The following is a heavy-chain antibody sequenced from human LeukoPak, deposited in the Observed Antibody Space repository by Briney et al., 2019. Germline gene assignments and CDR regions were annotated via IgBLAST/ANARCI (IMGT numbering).Heavy chain of an antibody. CDR1: GYSISSGYY. CDR2: IYHSGST. CDR3: ARDLLGVGRLGELSLGPPW. J-gene: IGHJ4*02. D-gene: IGHD3-16*02. V-gene: IGHV4-38-2*02. Sequence: ASETLSLTCTVSGYSISSGYYWGWIRQPPGKGLEWIGSIYHSGSTYYNPSLKSRVTISVDTSKNQFSLKPSSVTAADTAVYYCARDLLGVGRLGELSLGPPWWGQGTLVTVSS.